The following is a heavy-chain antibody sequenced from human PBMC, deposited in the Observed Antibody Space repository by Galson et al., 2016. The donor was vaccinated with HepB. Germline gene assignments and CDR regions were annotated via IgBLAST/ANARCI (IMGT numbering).Heavy chain of an antibody. D-gene: IGHD5-24*01. CDR1: GFTVSNNY. CDR3: AGDPMATRYYYYGRDV. J-gene: IGHJ6*02. Sequence: SLRLSCAASGFTVSNNYMSWVRQAPGKGLEWVSVIYSGGSTYYADSVKGRFTIARDNSKNTPYLQMNSRRAEDTAVYYCAGDPMATRYYYYGRDVWGQGTTVTVSS. CDR2: IYSGGST. V-gene: IGHV3-53*01.